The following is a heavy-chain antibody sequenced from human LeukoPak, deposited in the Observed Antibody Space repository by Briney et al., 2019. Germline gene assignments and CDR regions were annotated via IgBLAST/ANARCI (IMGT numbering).Heavy chain of an antibody. D-gene: IGHD2-21*01. Sequence: PGGSLRLSCAASGFTFNSYAMSWVRQAPGKGLEWVSAISGRGGSTYYADSVKGRFTISRDNSKNTLYLQMNSLRAEDTAVYYCAKDHGAAVVPRRFDYWGRGTLVTVSS. V-gene: IGHV3-23*01. CDR3: AKDHGAAVVPRRFDY. CDR1: GFTFNSYA. CDR2: ISGRGGST. J-gene: IGHJ4*02.